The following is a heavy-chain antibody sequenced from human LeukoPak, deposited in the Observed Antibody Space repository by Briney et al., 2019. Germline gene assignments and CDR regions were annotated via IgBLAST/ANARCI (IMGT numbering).Heavy chain of an antibody. CDR2: IYSTGST. D-gene: IGHD6-13*01. J-gene: IGHJ4*02. CDR3: ARQIASAGTAGFDF. V-gene: IGHV4-4*07. CDR1: GGSISSYY. Sequence: SETLSLTCTVSGGSISSYYWSWIRQPAGKGLEWIGRIYSTGSTNYNPSLKSRVTMSVDTSKNQFSLRLRSVTAADTAVYYCARQIASAGTAGFDFWAREPWSPSPQ.